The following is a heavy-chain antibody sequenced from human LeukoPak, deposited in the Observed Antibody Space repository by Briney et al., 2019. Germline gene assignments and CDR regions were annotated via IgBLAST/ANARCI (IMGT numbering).Heavy chain of an antibody. CDR3: ARSQLGYSSSWYDY. CDR1: GYTFTGYY. CDR2: INPNSGGT. D-gene: IGHD6-13*01. J-gene: IGHJ4*02. Sequence: ASVKVSCKASGYTFTGYYMHWVRQAPGQGLEWMGWINPNSGGTNYAQKFQGWATMTRDTSISTAYMELSRLRSDDTAVYYCARSQLGYSSSWYDYWGQGTLVTVSS. V-gene: IGHV1-2*04.